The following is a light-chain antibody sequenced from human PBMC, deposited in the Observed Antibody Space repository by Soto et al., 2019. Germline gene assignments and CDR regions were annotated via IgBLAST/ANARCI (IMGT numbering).Light chain of an antibody. Sequence: QSVLTQPPSVSAAPGQKVIISCSGSSSNIGNNPVSWYQQFPGTAPKLLIYDSNKRPSGIPDRFSGSKSGTSATLGITGLQTGDEADYYCGTWDSSLSVLLFGGGTKLTVL. CDR3: GTWDSSLSVLL. CDR2: DSN. J-gene: IGLJ2*01. CDR1: SSNIGNNP. V-gene: IGLV1-51*01.